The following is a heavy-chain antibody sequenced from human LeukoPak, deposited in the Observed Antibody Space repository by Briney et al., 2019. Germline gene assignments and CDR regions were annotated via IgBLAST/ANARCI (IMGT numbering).Heavy chain of an antibody. D-gene: IGHD3-3*01. CDR3: ARETDFWSGYYTDY. V-gene: IGHV4-30-2*01. J-gene: IGHJ4*02. Sequence: SQTLSLTCTVSGGSISSGGYYWSWIRQPPGKGLEWIGYIYHSGSTYYNPSLKSRVTISVDRSKNQFSLKLSSVTAADTAVYYCARETDFWSGYYTDYWGQGTLVTVSS. CDR1: GGSISSGGYY. CDR2: IYHSGST.